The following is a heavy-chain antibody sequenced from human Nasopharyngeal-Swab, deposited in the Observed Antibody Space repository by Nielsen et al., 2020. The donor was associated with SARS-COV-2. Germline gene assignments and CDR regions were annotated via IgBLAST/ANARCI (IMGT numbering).Heavy chain of an antibody. CDR1: GGSISSYY. D-gene: IGHD3-3*01. J-gene: IGHJ6*02. CDR2: INHSGST. CDR3: ARGGYDFWSGYAGMDV. V-gene: IGHV4-34*01. Sequence: SETLSLTCTVSGGSISSYYWSWIRQPPGKGLEWIGEINHSGSTNYNPSLKSRVTISVDTSKNQFSLKLSSVTAADTAVYYCARGGYDFWSGYAGMDVWGQGTTVTVSS.